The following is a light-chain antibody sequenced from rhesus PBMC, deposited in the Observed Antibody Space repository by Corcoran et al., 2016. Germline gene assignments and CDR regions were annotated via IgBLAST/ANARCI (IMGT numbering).Light chain of an antibody. V-gene: IGKV1-32*01. J-gene: IGKJ4*01. CDR2: DAN. Sequence: DIQMTQSPSALSASVGDRVTITCRASQGISSYLNWYQQKPGKAPKLLIYDANRLESGVPSRFSGSGSGTEFILSISSLQPEDFATYYCRQYNSLPLTFGGGTKVEIK. CDR3: RQYNSLPLT. CDR1: QGISSY.